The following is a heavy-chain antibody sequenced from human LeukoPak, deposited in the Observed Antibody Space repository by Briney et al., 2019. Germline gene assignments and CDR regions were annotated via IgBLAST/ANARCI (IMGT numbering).Heavy chain of an antibody. CDR3: ARDSSSGWRHFDY. J-gene: IGHJ4*02. Sequence: SETLSLTCTVSGGSIDNSHYYWGWIRQPPGEGLEWIASIHYSGSTHYNPSLKSRVTISVDTSKNQFSLKLSSVTAADTAVYYCARDSSSGWRHFDYWGQGTLVTVSS. CDR2: IHYSGST. D-gene: IGHD6-19*01. CDR1: GGSIDNSHYY. V-gene: IGHV4-39*07.